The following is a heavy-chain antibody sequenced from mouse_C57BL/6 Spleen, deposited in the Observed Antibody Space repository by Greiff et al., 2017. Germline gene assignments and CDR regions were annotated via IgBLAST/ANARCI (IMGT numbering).Heavy chain of an antibody. CDR1: GFSLTSYG. V-gene: IGHV2-5*01. D-gene: IGHD2-4*01. J-gene: IGHJ4*01. CDR2: IWRGGST. CDR3: ARGGDYDGYAMDC. Sequence: VQLQQSGPGLVQPSQSLSITCTVSGFSLTSYGVHWVRQSPGKGLEWLGVIWRGGSTDYNAAFMSRLSITKDNSKSQVFLKMNSLQADDTAIYYCARGGDYDGYAMDCWGQGTSVTGSS.